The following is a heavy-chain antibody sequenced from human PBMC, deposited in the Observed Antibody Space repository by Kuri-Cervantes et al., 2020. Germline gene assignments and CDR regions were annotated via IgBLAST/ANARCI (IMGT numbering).Heavy chain of an antibody. D-gene: IGHD3-9*01. CDR2: FDPEDGET. CDR1: GYTFTSYG. V-gene: IGHV1-24*01. J-gene: IGHJ3*02. Sequence: ASVKVSCKASGYTFTSYGISWVRQAPGQGLEWMGGFDPEDGETIYAQKFQGRVTMTEDTSTDTAYMELSSLRSEDTAVYYCATDPDWGPSHDAFDIWGQGTMVTVSS. CDR3: ATDPDWGPSHDAFDI.